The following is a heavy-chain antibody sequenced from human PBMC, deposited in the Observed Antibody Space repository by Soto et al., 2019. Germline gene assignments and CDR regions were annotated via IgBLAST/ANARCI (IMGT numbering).Heavy chain of an antibody. J-gene: IGHJ4*02. CDR1: GFTFSSYE. D-gene: IGHD2-2*01. CDR2: ISSSVSTI. CDR3: APLMDCSSTSCYDY. V-gene: IGHV3-48*03. Sequence: GGSLRLSCAASGFTFSSYEMNWVRQAPGKGLEWVSYISSSVSTIYYADSVKGRFTISRDNAKNSLYLQMNSLRAEDTAVYYCAPLMDCSSTSCYDYWGQGTLVTVSS.